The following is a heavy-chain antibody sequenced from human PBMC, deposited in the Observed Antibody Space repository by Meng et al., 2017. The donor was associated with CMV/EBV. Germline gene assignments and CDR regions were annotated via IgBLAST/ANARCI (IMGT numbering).Heavy chain of an antibody. Sequence: QVQVVQPGAEVKVPGASVKVSGQTSGYRFSDHYMHWGRQAPGQGLEWMGWIYPNSGGTHYAQKFQDRVTMTRDTSISTVYMELSRLTSDDTAVYYCVRDHNWGPDYWGQGTLVTVSS. CDR3: VRDHNWGPDY. CDR1: GYRFSDHY. V-gene: IGHV1-2*02. CDR2: IYPNSGGT. D-gene: IGHD1-1*01. J-gene: IGHJ4*02.